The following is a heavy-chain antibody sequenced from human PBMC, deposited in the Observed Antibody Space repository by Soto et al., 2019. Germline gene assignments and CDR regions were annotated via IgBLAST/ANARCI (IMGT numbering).Heavy chain of an antibody. V-gene: IGHV3-30-3*01. Sequence: GGSLRLSCAASGFTFSSYAMHWVRQAPGKGLEWVAVISYDGSNKYYADSVKGRFTISRDNSKNTLYLQMNSLRAEDTAVYYCARDNPGLWYYDSSGYFDYWGQGTLVTVSS. J-gene: IGHJ4*02. CDR3: ARDNPGLWYYDSSGYFDY. D-gene: IGHD3-22*01. CDR1: GFTFSSYA. CDR2: ISYDGSNK.